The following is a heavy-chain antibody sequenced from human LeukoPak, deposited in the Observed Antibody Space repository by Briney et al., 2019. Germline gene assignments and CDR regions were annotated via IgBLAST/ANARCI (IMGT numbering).Heavy chain of an antibody. D-gene: IGHD3-3*01. CDR1: GFTFSSYA. Sequence: GGSLRLSCAASGFTFSSYAMSWVRQAPGKGLEWVSAISGSGGSTYYADSVKGRFTISRDNAKNSLYLQMNSLRAEDTAVYYCAREGFGNYDFWSPFDYWGQGTLVTVSS. J-gene: IGHJ4*02. V-gene: IGHV3-23*01. CDR3: AREGFGNYDFWSPFDY. CDR2: ISGSGGST.